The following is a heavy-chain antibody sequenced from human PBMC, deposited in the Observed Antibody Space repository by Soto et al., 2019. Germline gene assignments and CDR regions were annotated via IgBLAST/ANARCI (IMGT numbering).Heavy chain of an antibody. V-gene: IGHV3-7*05. CDR3: ARGFRISTKYSYGHRRPYYFDY. D-gene: IGHD5-18*01. Sequence: GGSLRLSCAASGFTFSSYWMSWVRQAPGKGLEWVVNIKQDGSEKYYVDSVKGRFTISRDNAKNSLYLQMNSLRAEDTAVYYCARGFRISTKYSYGHRRPYYFDYWGQGTLVTVSS. CDR1: GFTFSSYW. J-gene: IGHJ4*02. CDR2: IKQDGSEK.